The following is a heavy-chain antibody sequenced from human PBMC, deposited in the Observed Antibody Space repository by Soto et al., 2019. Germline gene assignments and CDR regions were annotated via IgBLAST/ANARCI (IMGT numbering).Heavy chain of an antibody. V-gene: IGHV3-23*01. J-gene: IGHJ3*02. Sequence: RKGLEWVSAISGSGGSTYYADSVKGRFTISRDNSKNTLYLQMNSLRAEDTAVYYCANLSPPLSYGDHAGAFDILVQGT. CDR2: ISGSGGST. D-gene: IGHD4-17*01. CDR3: ANLSPPLSYGDHAGAFDI.